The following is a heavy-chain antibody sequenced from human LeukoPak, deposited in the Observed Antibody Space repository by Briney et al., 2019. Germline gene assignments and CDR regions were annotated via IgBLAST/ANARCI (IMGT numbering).Heavy chain of an antibody. Sequence: SQTLSLTCTVSGGSISSGDYYWSWIRQHPGKGLEWIGYIYYSGSTYYNPSLKSRVTISVDTSKNQFSLKLSSVTAADTAAYYCARGYSGYEIDYWGQGTLVTVSS. D-gene: IGHD5-12*01. J-gene: IGHJ4*02. V-gene: IGHV4-31*03. CDR1: GGSISSGDYY. CDR2: IYYSGST. CDR3: ARGYSGYEIDY.